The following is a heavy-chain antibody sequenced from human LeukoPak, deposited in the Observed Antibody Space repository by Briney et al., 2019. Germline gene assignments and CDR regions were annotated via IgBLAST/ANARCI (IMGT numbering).Heavy chain of an antibody. Sequence: ASVKVSCKASGYTFTTYHMHWVRQAPGQGLEWMGIIKSNGGSTGYAQKFQGRVTMTRDTSTSTAYMELSGLRSEDTAVYYCARERGGTFNFDYWGQATMVTVSS. CDR1: GYTFTTYH. V-gene: IGHV1-46*01. CDR2: IKSNGGST. J-gene: IGHJ4*02. D-gene: IGHD2-15*01. CDR3: ARERGGTFNFDY.